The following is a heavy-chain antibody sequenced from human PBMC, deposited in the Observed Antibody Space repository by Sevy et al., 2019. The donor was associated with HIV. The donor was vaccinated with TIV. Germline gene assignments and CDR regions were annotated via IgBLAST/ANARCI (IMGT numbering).Heavy chain of an antibody. CDR2: VFHSGST. CDR1: GYSITSGYL. J-gene: IGHJ4*02. CDR3: ARHSHGSGTYYIPFDS. Sequence: SETLSLTCAVSGYSITSGYLWGWIRQPPGKGLEWIGSVFHSGSTYYNPSLNSRVIISVDTSKNQFSLKLNSVTAADTAVYYCARHSHGSGTYYIPFDSWGQGTLVTVSS. V-gene: IGHV4-38-2*01. D-gene: IGHD3-10*01.